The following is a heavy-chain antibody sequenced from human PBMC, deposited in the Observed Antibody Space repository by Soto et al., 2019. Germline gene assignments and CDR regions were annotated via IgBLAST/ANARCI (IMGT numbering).Heavy chain of an antibody. CDR1: GFTVTTNC. CDR3: ARGQVNYHAYFDY. CDR2: IYSGDVR. V-gene: IGHV3-53*01. J-gene: IGHJ4*02. Sequence: GGSLRLSCAASGFTVTTNCMTWFPQAPGKGLERVSLIYSGDVRHYADSVRAGFSISRDRSKNTLYLQKDSLRAEDTAVYYCARGQVNYHAYFDYWGQGALVTV. D-gene: IGHD1-7*01.